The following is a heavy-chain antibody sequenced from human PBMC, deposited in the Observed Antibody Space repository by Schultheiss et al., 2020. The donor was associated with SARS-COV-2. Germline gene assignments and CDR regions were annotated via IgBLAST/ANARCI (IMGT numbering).Heavy chain of an antibody. D-gene: IGHD4-23*01. J-gene: IGHJ6*02. Sequence: GGSLRLSCAASGFTFSSYWMSWVRQAPGKGLEWVANIKQDGSEKYYVDSVKGRFTISRDNAKNSLYLQMNSLRAEDTAVYYCARISVVTELYYYYGMDVWGQGTTVTVSS. CDR1: GFTFSSYW. CDR3: ARISVVTELYYYYGMDV. V-gene: IGHV3-7*01. CDR2: IKQDGSEK.